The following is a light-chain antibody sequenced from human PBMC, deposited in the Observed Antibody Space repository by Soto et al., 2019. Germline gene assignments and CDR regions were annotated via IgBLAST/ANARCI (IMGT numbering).Light chain of an antibody. CDR1: SSDVGGYNY. J-gene: IGLJ1*01. CDR2: DVS. CDR3: CSHTSSNTYV. V-gene: IGLV2-14*01. Sequence: QSALTQPASVSGSPGQSITISCTGTSSDVGGYNYVSWYQQHPGKDPKLMICDVSNRPSGVSNHFSGSKSGNTASLTISGLQAEDEADYYYCSHTSSNTYVFGTGTKLTVL.